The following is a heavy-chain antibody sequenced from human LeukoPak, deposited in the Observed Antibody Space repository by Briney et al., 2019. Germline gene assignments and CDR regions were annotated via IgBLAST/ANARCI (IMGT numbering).Heavy chain of an antibody. CDR1: GFTFSSYA. CDR2: ISGSGGST. Sequence: PGGTLRLSCAASGFTFSSYAMSWVRQAPGKGLEWVSAISGSGGSTYYADSVKGRFTISRDNSKNTLYLQMNSLRAEDTAVYYCAKYGDILTGYPYYFDYWGQEPWSPSPQ. D-gene: IGHD3-9*01. V-gene: IGHV3-23*01. J-gene: IGHJ4*01. CDR3: AKYGDILTGYPYYFDY.